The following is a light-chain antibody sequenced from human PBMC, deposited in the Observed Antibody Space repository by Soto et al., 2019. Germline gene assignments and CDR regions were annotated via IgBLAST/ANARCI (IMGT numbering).Light chain of an antibody. CDR2: WAS. CDR1: QSVLYSSNNKNY. J-gene: IGKJ4*01. CDR3: QQYSSTST. Sequence: DIVKTQSPDSLAVSLGESATINCKSSQSVLYSSNNKNYLAWYQQKPGQPPKLLIYWASTRESGVPDRFSGSGSGTDFTLTISSLQAEDVAVYYCQQYSSTSTFGGGTKVEIK. V-gene: IGKV4-1*01.